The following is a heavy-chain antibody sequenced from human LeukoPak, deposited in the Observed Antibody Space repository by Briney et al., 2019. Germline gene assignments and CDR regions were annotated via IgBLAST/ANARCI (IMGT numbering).Heavy chain of an antibody. J-gene: IGHJ4*02. D-gene: IGHD3-22*01. CDR2: ISASGVVP. CDR1: GFRFDSFY. V-gene: IGHV3-11*04. CDR3: ARSLIVASEDY. Sequence: KPGGSLRLSCAASGFRFDSFYMGWIRQVPGKGLDYIAFISASGVVPYYAESVKGRFTISRDNAKNSVSLQMNSLSADDTAVYYCARSLIVASEDYWGQGTLVTVSS.